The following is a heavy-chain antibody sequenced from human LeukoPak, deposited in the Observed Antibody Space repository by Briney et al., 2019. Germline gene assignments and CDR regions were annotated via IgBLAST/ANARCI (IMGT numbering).Heavy chain of an antibody. J-gene: IGHJ6*02. Sequence: KPSETLSLTCTVSGGSISSYYWSWIRQPPGKGLEWIGYIYYSGSTNYNPSLKSRVTISVDTSKNQFSLKLSSVTAADTAVYYCARDGSGGRYVGYYYYGMDVWGQGTTVTVSS. D-gene: IGHD2-15*01. V-gene: IGHV4-59*01. CDR3: ARDGSGGRYVGYYYYGMDV. CDR1: GGSISSYY. CDR2: IYYSGST.